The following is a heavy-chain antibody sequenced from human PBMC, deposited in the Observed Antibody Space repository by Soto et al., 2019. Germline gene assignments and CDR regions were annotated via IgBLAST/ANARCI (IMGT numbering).Heavy chain of an antibody. Sequence: GGSLRLSCAASGFTFSSYGMHWVRQAPGKGLEWVAAICYDGSNKYYADSVKGRFTISRDNSKNTLYLQMNSLRAEDTAVYYCAKYIVFTHFWSGPISDAFDIWGQGTMVTVSS. CDR2: ICYDGSNK. CDR3: AKYIVFTHFWSGPISDAFDI. J-gene: IGHJ3*02. V-gene: IGHV3-33*06. D-gene: IGHD3-3*02. CDR1: GFTFSSYG.